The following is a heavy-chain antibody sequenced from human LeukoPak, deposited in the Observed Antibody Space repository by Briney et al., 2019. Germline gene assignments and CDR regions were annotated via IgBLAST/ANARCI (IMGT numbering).Heavy chain of an antibody. Sequence: PSETLSLTCTVSGGSFSSYYWSWIRQPAGKGLECIGRIYISGSTSYNPSLKSRVTMSVDTSKNQFSLRLRSVTAADTAVYYCATANRYSLYMDVWGKGTTVTVSS. CDR1: GGSFSSYY. CDR2: IYISGST. J-gene: IGHJ6*03. CDR3: ATANRYSLYMDV. D-gene: IGHD1-14*01. V-gene: IGHV4-4*07.